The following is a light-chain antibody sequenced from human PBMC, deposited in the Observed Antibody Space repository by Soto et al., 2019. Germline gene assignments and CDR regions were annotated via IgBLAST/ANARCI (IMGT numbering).Light chain of an antibody. J-gene: IGKJ2*01. CDR2: GAS. Sequence: IVLTQSPGTLSLSPGERATLSCRASQSVXXXXXAWYQQKPGQAPRLLIYGASSRATGIPDRFSGGGSGTXFXXXXXXXXPXDFAVYYCQXXGGSPPYTFGQGTKLEIK. CDR3: QXXGGSPPYT. CDR1: QSVXXXX. V-gene: IGKV3-20*01.